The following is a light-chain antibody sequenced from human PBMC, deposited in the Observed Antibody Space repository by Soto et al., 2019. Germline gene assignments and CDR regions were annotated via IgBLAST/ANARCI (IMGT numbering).Light chain of an antibody. J-gene: IGKJ4*01. CDR2: DIS. CDR1: HYIGNY. V-gene: IGKV1-16*01. CDR3: QQYDSYPLT. Sequence: DIQMTQSPSSVSASLGDTVTITCRASHYIGNYLAWFQQKPGTAPKSLIYDISSLQTGVPSRFSGRGFGTDFTLTISGLQPEDFATYFCQQYDSYPLTFGGGTKVEIK.